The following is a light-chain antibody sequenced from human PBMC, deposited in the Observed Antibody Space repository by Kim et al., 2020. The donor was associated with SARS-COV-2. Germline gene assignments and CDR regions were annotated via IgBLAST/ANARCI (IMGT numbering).Light chain of an antibody. CDR3: QQYNSYPRT. CDR2: KAS. V-gene: IGKV1-5*03. CDR1: ISSW. Sequence: ISSWLAWYQQKPGKAPKLLMYKASILESGVPSSFSGSGSGTEFTLTISSLQPDDFATYYCQQYNSYPRTFGQGTKVEIK. J-gene: IGKJ1*01.